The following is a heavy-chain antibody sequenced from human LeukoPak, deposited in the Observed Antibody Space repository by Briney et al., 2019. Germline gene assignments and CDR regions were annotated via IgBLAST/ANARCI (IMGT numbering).Heavy chain of an antibody. CDR2: IYPGDSDT. Sequence: GESLHISCKGSGYSFTNYWIGWVRQLPGKGLEWMGIIYPGDSDTRYSPPFQGQVTVSVDKSISTAYLQWSSLKASDTAMYYCARSRGMASQNGMDVWGQGTPVTVSS. D-gene: IGHD3-10*01. CDR3: ARSRGMASQNGMDV. CDR1: GYSFTNYW. V-gene: IGHV5-51*01. J-gene: IGHJ6*02.